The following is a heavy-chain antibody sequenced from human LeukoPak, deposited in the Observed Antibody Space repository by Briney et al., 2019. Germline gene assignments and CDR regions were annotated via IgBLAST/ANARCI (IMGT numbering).Heavy chain of an antibody. J-gene: IGHJ4*02. Sequence: GGSLRLSCAASGFTFSSYAMHWVRQAPGKGLEWVAVISYDGSNKYYADSVKGRFTISRDNSKNTLYLQMNSLRAEDTAVYYCARDLAEGGATFDSDYFDYWGQGTLVTVSS. D-gene: IGHD1-26*01. CDR3: ARDLAEGGATFDSDYFDY. V-gene: IGHV3-30-3*01. CDR2: ISYDGSNK. CDR1: GFTFSSYA.